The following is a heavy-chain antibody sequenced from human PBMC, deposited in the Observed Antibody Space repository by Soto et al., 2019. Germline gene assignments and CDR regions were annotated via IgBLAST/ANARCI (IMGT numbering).Heavy chain of an antibody. D-gene: IGHD3-16*02. CDR2: IIPMFDTP. CDR3: TRSIGSGGVIGGFDY. J-gene: IGHJ4*02. Sequence: QVQLVQSETEVKKPGSAVKVSCKASGGTFNTYAMNWVRQAPGQGLEWMGGIIPMFDTPRYAQKFQGRVTITVDESTTTAYMELSCLRSDDTAVYYCTRSIGSGGVIGGFDYWGQGTLVTVSS. V-gene: IGHV1-69*01. CDR1: GGTFNTYA.